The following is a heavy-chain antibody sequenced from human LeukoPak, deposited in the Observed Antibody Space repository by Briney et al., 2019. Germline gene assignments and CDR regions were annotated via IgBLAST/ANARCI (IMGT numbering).Heavy chain of an antibody. Sequence: SQTLSLTCAISGDSVSSNRATWNWIRQSPSRGLEWLGRTYYRSKWYHDYAVSVKSRISINPDTSKNQFSLQLNSVTPEDTAVYYCARAPTPDLGSYVYDNWGQGTLVTVSS. CDR3: ARAPTPDLGSYVYDN. D-gene: IGHD5/OR15-5a*01. CDR2: TYYRSKWYH. CDR1: GDSVSSNRAT. V-gene: IGHV6-1*01. J-gene: IGHJ4*02.